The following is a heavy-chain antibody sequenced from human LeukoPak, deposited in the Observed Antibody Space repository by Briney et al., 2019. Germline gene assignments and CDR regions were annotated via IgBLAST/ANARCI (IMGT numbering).Heavy chain of an antibody. D-gene: IGHD6-13*01. CDR1: GGSISSYY. V-gene: IGHV4-4*07. Sequence: SETLSLTCTVSGGSISSYYWSWIRQPAGKGLEWIGRIYTSGSTNYNPSLKSRVTMSVDTSKNQFSLKLSSVTAADTAVYYCARVGIAAAGTWFDYWGQGTLVTVSS. CDR3: ARVGIAAAGTWFDY. CDR2: IYTSGST. J-gene: IGHJ4*02.